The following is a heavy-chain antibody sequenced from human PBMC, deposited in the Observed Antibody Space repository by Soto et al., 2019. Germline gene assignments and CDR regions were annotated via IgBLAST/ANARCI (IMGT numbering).Heavy chain of an antibody. J-gene: IGHJ6*02. V-gene: IGHV2-5*02. CDR1: GFSLSTSGVG. Sequence: QITLKESGPTLVKPTQTLTLTCTFSGFSLSTSGVGVGWIRQPPGKALEWLALIYWDDDKRYSPSLKSRLTIPTDTSKNQVVLRRTNMHPVDTATYYCAHSRRLSGYEYYYYYYAMDVWGQGTTVTVSS. CDR3: AHSRRLSGYEYYYYYYAMDV. D-gene: IGHD5-12*01. CDR2: IYWDDDK.